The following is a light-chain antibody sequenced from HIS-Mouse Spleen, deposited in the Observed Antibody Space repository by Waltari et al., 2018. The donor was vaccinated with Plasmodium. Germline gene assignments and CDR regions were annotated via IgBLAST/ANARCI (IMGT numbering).Light chain of an antibody. Sequence: EIVLTQSPATLSLSPGERATLSCRASQSVSSYLAWYQQKPGQAPRLLIYDASTRSTGIPPMFSGSGSWTDFTLTISSLEPEDFAVYYCHQRSNWPPLTFGGGTKVEIK. CDR2: DAS. CDR3: HQRSNWPPLT. J-gene: IGKJ4*01. CDR1: QSVSSY. V-gene: IGKV3-11*01.